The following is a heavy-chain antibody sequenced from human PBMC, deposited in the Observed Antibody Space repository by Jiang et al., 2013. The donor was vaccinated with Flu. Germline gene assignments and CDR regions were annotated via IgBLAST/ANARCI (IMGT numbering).Heavy chain of an antibody. Sequence: VQLVESGAEVRKPGSSVKVSCKASGDTFSRFSMNWVRQAPGQGPEWMGGTIPLFNITNYVPRFQGRLTITADESTSTAYMELSSLTSEDTAVYYCARGVILQQMVVPLXFWGQGTLVTVSS. CDR1: GDTFSRFS. J-gene: IGHJ4*02. V-gene: IGHV1-69*01. D-gene: IGHD6-13*01. CDR2: TIPLFNIT. CDR3: ARGVILQQMVVPLXF.